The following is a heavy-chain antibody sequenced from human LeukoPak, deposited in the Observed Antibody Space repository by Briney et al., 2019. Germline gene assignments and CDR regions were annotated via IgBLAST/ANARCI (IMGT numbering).Heavy chain of an antibody. CDR1: GFTIGSYW. J-gene: IGHJ3*01. CDR2: IRQDGSEK. D-gene: IGHD2/OR15-2a*01. V-gene: IGHV3-7*01. CDR3: ARAGYYGDDAFDL. Sequence: PGGSLRLSCAGSGFTIGSYWMSGVRQAPGKGLEWVANIRQDGSEKYYVDSVKGRLTISRDNAKNSLYLQMNSLRAEDTGIYYCARAGYYGDDAFDLWGQGTMVTVSS.